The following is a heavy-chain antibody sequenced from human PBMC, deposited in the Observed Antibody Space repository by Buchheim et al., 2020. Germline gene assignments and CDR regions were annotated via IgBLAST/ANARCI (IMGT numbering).Heavy chain of an antibody. CDR2: INSDGSST. D-gene: IGHD1-26*01. Sequence: EVQLLESGGTLVQPGGSLRLSCVGSGFTFRSYAMSWVRQAPGKGLVWVSRINSDGSSTSYADSVKGRFTISRDNAKNTLYLQMNSLRAEDTAVYYCARARRVPYSGSYYYFDYWGQGTL. CDR1: GFTFRSYA. V-gene: IGHV3-74*02. J-gene: IGHJ4*02. CDR3: ARARRVPYSGSYYYFDY.